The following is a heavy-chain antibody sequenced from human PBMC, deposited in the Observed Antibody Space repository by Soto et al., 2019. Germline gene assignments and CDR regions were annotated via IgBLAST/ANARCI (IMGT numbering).Heavy chain of an antibody. CDR3: ARDKGYQLLVNWFDP. V-gene: IGHV1-3*01. CDR2: INAGNGNT. D-gene: IGHD2-2*01. J-gene: IGHJ5*02. Sequence: ASVKVSCKASGYTFTIYAMHWVRQAPGQRLEWMGWINAGNGNTKYSQKFQGRVTITRDTSASTAYMELSSLRSEDTAVYYCARDKGYQLLVNWFDPWGQGTLVTVSS. CDR1: GYTFTIYA.